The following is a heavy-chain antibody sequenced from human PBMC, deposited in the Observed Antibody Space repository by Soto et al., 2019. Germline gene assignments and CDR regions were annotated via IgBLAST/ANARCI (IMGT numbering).Heavy chain of an antibody. CDR3: ARLVARYGGSSGWFDP. J-gene: IGHJ5*02. CDR2: IHYGGST. Sequence: SETLSLTCTVSSGSISSTRHYWVWIRQPPGKGLDWIGSIHYGGSTYYNPSLKTRVTISVDTSKNQFSLRLTSVTATDTAVYFCARLVARYGGSSGWFDPWGQGTLVTVSS. V-gene: IGHV4-39*01. D-gene: IGHD2-15*01. CDR1: SGSISSTRHY.